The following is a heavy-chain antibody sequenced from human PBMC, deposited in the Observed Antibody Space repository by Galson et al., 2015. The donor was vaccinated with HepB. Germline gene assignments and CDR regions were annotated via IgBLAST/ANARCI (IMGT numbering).Heavy chain of an antibody. CDR1: GFTFSSYA. V-gene: IGHV3-23*01. CDR2: ISDSGGST. Sequence: SLRLSCAASGFTFSSYAMTWVRQAPGKGLEWVSAISDSGGSTFYADSVKGRFTISRDNSKNTLYLQMNSLSAEDTAVYYCAKTTSGLLWYFDLWGRGTLVTVSS. D-gene: IGHD6-19*01. CDR3: AKTTSGLLWYFDL. J-gene: IGHJ2*01.